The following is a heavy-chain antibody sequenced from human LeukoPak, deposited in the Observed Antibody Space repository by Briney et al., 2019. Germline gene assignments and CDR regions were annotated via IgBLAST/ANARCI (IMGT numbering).Heavy chain of an antibody. CDR1: GFTFGSYG. Sequence: GGSLRLSCAASGFTFGSYGMSWVRQAPGKGLEWVSAISGSGGSTYYADSVKGRFTISRDNSKNTLYLQMNSLKTEDTAVYYCTTELSYYDSIYWGQGTLVTVSS. J-gene: IGHJ4*02. CDR3: TTELSYYDSIY. D-gene: IGHD3-22*01. CDR2: ISGSGGST. V-gene: IGHV3-23*01.